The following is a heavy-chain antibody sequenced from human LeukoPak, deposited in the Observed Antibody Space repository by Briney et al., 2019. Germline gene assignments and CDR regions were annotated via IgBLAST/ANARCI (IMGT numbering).Heavy chain of an antibody. V-gene: IGHV3-74*01. J-gene: IGHJ4*02. CDR3: ARDGRGSYYTY. Sequence: QTGGSLRLSCAASGFTFTTYWMHWVRQVPGKGLVWVARIKGDGSSTRHADSMKGRFTISRDNAKNTLYLQMNSLRDEDTAVYYCARDGRGSYYTYWGQGTLVTVSS. D-gene: IGHD1-26*01. CDR2: IKGDGSST. CDR1: GFTFTTYW.